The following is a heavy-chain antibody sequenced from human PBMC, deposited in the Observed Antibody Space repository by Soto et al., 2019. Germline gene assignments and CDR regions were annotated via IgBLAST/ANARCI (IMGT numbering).Heavy chain of an antibody. Sequence: SETLALSCSVYGGTFSGYDWSGIRQPPGKGLEWIGEINHSGSTNYNPSLKSRVTISVDTSKNQFSLKLSSVTAADTAVYYCASRIAAAGLDYWGQGTLVTVSS. CDR1: GGTFSGYD. V-gene: IGHV4-34*01. CDR2: INHSGST. J-gene: IGHJ4*02. D-gene: IGHD6-13*01. CDR3: ASRIAAAGLDY.